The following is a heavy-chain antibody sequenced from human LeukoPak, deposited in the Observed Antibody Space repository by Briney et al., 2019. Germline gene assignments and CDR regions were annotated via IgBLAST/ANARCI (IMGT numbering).Heavy chain of an antibody. CDR3: AKGQELHYYYYYMDV. CDR2: IWYDGSNK. V-gene: IGHV3-33*06. CDR1: GFTFINYG. Sequence: GGSLRLSCAASGFTFINYGMHWVRQAPGKGLEWVAVIWYDGSNKYYADSVKGRFTFSRDNSKNTLYLQVNSLRADDTAVYYCAKGQELHYYYYYMDVWGKGTTVTVSS. D-gene: IGHD5-24*01. J-gene: IGHJ6*03.